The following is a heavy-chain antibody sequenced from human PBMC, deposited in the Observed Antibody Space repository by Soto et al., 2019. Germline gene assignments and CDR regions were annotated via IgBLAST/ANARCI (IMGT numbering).Heavy chain of an antibody. V-gene: IGHV3-21*01. D-gene: IGHD5-12*01. CDR2: ISISSSYI. Sequence: EVQLVESGGGLVRPGGSLRLSCAASGFTFSSYAMTWVSQAPGMGLEWVASISISSSYIYYADSLKGRFTISRDNSKHSLFLQVNSLRAEYTAVYYCARDRNSGFDLRYWGQGTRGTVSS. CDR1: GFTFSSYA. J-gene: IGHJ4*02. CDR3: ARDRNSGFDLRY.